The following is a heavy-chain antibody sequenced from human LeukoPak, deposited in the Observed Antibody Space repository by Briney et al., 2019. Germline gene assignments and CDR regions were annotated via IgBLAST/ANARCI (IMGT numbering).Heavy chain of an antibody. CDR3: TRVGYIDEGIDY. V-gene: IGHV3-7*04. D-gene: IGHD5-24*01. CDR2: IKQDGSKK. J-gene: IGHJ4*02. CDR1: GFPFSSYW. Sequence: QTGGSLRLSCVASGFPFSSYWMTWVRQAPGKGLEWVANIKQDGSKKSYVDSVKGRFTISRDNAKNSLYLQINSLRAEDTAIYYCTRVGYIDEGIDYWGQGTLVTVSS.